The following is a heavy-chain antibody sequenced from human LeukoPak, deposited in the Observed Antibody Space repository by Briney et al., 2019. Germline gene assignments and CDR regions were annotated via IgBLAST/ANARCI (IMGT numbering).Heavy chain of an antibody. D-gene: IGHD5-24*01. CDR1: GFTFSDCY. CDR3: ARERERSDWFDP. Sequence: GGSLRLSCAASGFTFSDCYMSWIRQAPGKGLEWVSYISSSGSTIYYADSVKGRFTISRDNAKNSLYLQMNSLRAEDTAVYYCARERERSDWFDPWGQGTLVTVSS. J-gene: IGHJ5*02. V-gene: IGHV3-11*01. CDR2: ISSSGSTI.